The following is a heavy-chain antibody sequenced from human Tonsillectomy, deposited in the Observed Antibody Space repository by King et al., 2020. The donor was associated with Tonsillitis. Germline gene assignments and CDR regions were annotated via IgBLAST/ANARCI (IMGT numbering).Heavy chain of an antibody. V-gene: IGHV4-39*01. CDR1: GGSISSSSYY. D-gene: IGHD1-1*01. J-gene: IGHJ4*02. CDR2: IYYSGST. CDR3: ARAPTHDAGKFDY. Sequence: QLQESGPGLVKPSETLSLTCTVSGGSISSSSYYWGWIRQPPGKGLEWIGSIYYSGSTYYNPALKNRVTISVDPSKNQFSLKLSSVTAADTAVYYCARAPTHDAGKFDYWGQGTLVTVSS.